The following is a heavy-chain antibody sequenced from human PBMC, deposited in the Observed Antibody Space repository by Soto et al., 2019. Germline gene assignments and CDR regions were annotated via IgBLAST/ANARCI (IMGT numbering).Heavy chain of an antibody. Sequence: GASVKVSWKECGYNNTERSMHWVRLAPGKGLEWMGGFDPEDSETIYAQKFQGRVTMTEDTSTDTAYMELSSLRSEDTAVYYWARGEYYDSSGPSYWGRGTVVT. CDR2: FDPEDSET. V-gene: IGHV1-24*01. CDR1: GYNNTERS. CDR3: ARGEYYDSSGPSY. J-gene: IGHJ4*02. D-gene: IGHD3-22*01.